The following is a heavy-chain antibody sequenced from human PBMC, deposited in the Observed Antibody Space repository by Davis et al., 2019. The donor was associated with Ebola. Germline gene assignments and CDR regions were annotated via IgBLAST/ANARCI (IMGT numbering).Heavy chain of an antibody. CDR1: GGTFSSYA. D-gene: IGHD3-10*01. CDR2: IIPILGIA. V-gene: IGHV1-69*04. Sequence: SVKVSCKASGGTFSSYAITWVRQAPGQGLEWMGRIIPILGIANYAQKFQGRVTITRDTSASTAYMELSSLRSEDTAVYYCARDFLRGEDYWGQGTLVTVSS. J-gene: IGHJ4*02. CDR3: ARDFLRGEDY.